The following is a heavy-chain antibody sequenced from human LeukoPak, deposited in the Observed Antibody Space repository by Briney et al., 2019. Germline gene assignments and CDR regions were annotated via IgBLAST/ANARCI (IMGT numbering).Heavy chain of an antibody. CDR1: GFTFGDYA. Sequence: PGGSLRLSCTASGFTFGDYAMSWIRQPPGKGLEWIGEINHSGSTNYNPSLKSRVTISVDTSKNQFSLKLSSVTAADTAVYYCARDSKPAPAAFDIWGQGTMVTVSS. J-gene: IGHJ3*02. V-gene: IGHV4-34*01. D-gene: IGHD2/OR15-2a*01. CDR3: ARDSKPAPAAFDI. CDR2: INHSGST.